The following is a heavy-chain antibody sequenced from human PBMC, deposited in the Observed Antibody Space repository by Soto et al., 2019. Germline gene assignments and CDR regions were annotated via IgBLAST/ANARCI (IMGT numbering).Heavy chain of an antibody. J-gene: IGHJ6*02. V-gene: IGHV4-34*01. Sequence: PSETLSLTCAVYGVSFSGYYLSWIRQPPGKGLEWIGEINDSGSTNYNPSLKSRGTISLDTSENQFSLKLSCVTAADTAVDYCGRSTGRSVVRLGYYYYGMAVWAQGPRVTV. D-gene: IGHD2-15*01. CDR3: GRSTGRSVVRLGYYYYGMAV. CDR1: GVSFSGYY. CDR2: INDSGST.